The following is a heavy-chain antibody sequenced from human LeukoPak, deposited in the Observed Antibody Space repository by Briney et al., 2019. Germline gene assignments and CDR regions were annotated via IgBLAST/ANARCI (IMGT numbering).Heavy chain of an antibody. J-gene: IGHJ3*02. V-gene: IGHV3-23*01. Sequence: GGSLRLSCAASGFTFSSYAMNWVRQAPGKGLEWVSVISASGASTYLAASVKGRFTISRDNSKDTLYLEMNSLRAEDTAVYYCARGGSYLSAFDIWGQGTMVTVSS. D-gene: IGHD1-26*01. CDR2: ISASGAST. CDR1: GFTFSSYA. CDR3: ARGGSYLSAFDI.